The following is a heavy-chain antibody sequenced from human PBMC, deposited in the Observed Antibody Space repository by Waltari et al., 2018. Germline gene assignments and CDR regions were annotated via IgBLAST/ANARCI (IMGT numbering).Heavy chain of an antibody. J-gene: IGHJ4*02. V-gene: IGHV4-34*01. Sequence: QVQLQQWGAGLLKPSETLSLTCAVYGGSFSGYYWSWIRQPPGKGLEWIGEINHSGSTNYNPSLKSRVTISVDTSKNQFSLKLSSVTAADTAVYYCARGGGSYFFIDYWGQGTLVTVSS. D-gene: IGHD1-26*01. CDR3: ARGGGSYFFIDY. CDR1: GGSFSGYY. CDR2: INHSGST.